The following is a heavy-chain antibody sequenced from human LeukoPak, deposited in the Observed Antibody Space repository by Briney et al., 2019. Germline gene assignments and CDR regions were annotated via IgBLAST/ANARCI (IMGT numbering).Heavy chain of an antibody. J-gene: IGHJ3*02. Sequence: ASVKVSCKASEYTFTDYYIHWMRQAPGQGLEWMGWINCKSGATSYAQKFRGRVTMTKDRPIRTAYMELSRLKSDDTAVYYCARQSLDYYETLDAFDIWGKGKVVTVSS. V-gene: IGHV1-2*02. CDR1: EYTFTDYY. D-gene: IGHD3-22*01. CDR3: ARQSLDYYETLDAFDI. CDR2: INCKSGAT.